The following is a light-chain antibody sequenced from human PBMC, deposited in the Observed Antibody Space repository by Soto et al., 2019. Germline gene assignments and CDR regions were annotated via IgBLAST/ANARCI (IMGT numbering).Light chain of an antibody. CDR2: YDS. J-gene: IGLJ3*02. CDR1: NIGINA. V-gene: IGLV3-21*04. Sequence: SYGLTQPPSVSVAPEKTATITCGGDNIGINAVHWYQQKPGQAPLLVVYYDSDRPSGIPERFSGSTSGNTATLTISRVEAGDEADYYCQLWNSSSDQGVFGGGTKLTVL. CDR3: QLWNSSSDQGV.